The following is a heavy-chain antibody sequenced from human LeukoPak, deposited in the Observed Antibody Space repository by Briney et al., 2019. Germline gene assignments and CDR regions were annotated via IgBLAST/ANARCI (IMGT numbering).Heavy chain of an antibody. Sequence: GGSLRLSCAASGFTFSSYSMNWVRQAPGKGLEWVSSISSSSSYIYYADSVKGRFTISRDNAKNSLYLQMNSLRAEDTAVYYCARDPTGRYYFDYWGQGTLVTVSS. V-gene: IGHV3-21*01. CDR1: GFTFSSYS. CDR2: ISSSSSYI. J-gene: IGHJ4*02. CDR3: ARDPTGRYYFDY. D-gene: IGHD1-1*01.